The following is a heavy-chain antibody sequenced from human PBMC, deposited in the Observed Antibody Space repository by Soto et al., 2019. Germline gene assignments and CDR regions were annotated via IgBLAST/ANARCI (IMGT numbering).Heavy chain of an antibody. J-gene: IGHJ6*02. V-gene: IGHV4-59*01. Sequence: SETLSLTCTVSGGPTRSYCWSWIRQPPGKGRGWIGYIYDSGNTDYNPHLKSRVTISVDTSKNQFSLKLSSVTTADTAVYYCARGGGKYYYESSGHSNHAMDVWGQGTTVTVSS. CDR1: GGPTRSYC. D-gene: IGHD3-22*01. CDR2: IYDSGNT. CDR3: ARGGGKYYYESSGHSNHAMDV.